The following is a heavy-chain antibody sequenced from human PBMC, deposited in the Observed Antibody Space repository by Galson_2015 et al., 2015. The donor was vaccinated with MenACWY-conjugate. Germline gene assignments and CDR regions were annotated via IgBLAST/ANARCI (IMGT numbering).Heavy chain of an antibody. J-gene: IGHJ6*02. Sequence: SETLSLTCTVSGDSINSYYWNWIRQSPGKGLEWIGYIFYSGTTKYNPSLNSRVTISLDTSKNQFSLKVRSVGAADSGVYFCARDAGTIPDVWGQGTTVAVSS. CDR1: GDSINSYY. CDR3: ARDAGTIPDV. V-gene: IGHV4-59*01. D-gene: IGHD4-17*01. CDR2: IFYSGTT.